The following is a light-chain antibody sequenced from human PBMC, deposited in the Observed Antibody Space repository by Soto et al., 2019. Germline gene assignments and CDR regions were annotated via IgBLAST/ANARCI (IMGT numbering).Light chain of an antibody. V-gene: IGKV3-15*01. Sequence: EIVMTQSPATLSVSPGERATLSCRASQSVSSSLAWYQQKPGQAPRLLIYGASTRATGIPARFSGSGSGTEFTLTISSLQSEDFAVYYCQQYNNLRTFGQGTKLEIK. CDR1: QSVSSS. CDR2: GAS. CDR3: QQYNNLRT. J-gene: IGKJ2*01.